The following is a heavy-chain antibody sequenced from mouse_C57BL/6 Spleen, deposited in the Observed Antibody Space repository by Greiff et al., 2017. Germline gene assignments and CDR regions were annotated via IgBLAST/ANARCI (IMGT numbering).Heavy chain of an antibody. D-gene: IGHD2-3*01. CDR3: ARDGYPPMDY. V-gene: IGHV1-82*01. Sequence: QVQLQQSGPELVKPGASVKISCKASGYAFSSSWMNWVKQRPGKGLEWIGRIYPGDGDTNYNGKFKGKATLTADKSSSTAYMQLSDLTSEDSAVCFCARDGYPPMDYWGQGTSVTVSS. CDR2: IYPGDGDT. J-gene: IGHJ4*01. CDR1: GYAFSSSW.